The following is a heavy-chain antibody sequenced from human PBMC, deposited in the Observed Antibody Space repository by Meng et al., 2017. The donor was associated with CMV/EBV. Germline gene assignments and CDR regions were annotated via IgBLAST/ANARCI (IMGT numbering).Heavy chain of an antibody. CDR1: GFTFSSYG. J-gene: IGHJ6*02. D-gene: IGHD3-3*01. Sequence: GGSLRLSCAASGFTFSSYGMHWVRQAPGKGLEWVAFIRYDGSNKYYADSVKGRFTISRDNSKHTLYLQMNSLRAEDTAVYYCAKEPDTYYDFWSGYYYYYYGMDVWGQGTTVTVSS. CDR2: IRYDGSNK. CDR3: AKEPDTYYDFWSGYYYYYYGMDV. V-gene: IGHV3-30*02.